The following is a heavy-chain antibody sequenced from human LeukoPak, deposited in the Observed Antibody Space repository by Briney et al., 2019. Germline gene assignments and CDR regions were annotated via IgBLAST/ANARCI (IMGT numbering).Heavy chain of an antibody. D-gene: IGHD6-19*01. CDR3: ARDPDPSTGWYVEYFDP. CDR2: ISAVNGIT. CDR1: GYTFTSYG. Sequence: EASVKVSCKASGYTFTSYGISWVRQAPGQGLEWMGWISAVNGITKYAQKFQGRVTLTTDSSTSTAYMELTSLRSDDTAVFYCARDPDPSTGWYVEYFDPWGQGTPVTVSS. J-gene: IGHJ5*02. V-gene: IGHV1-18*01.